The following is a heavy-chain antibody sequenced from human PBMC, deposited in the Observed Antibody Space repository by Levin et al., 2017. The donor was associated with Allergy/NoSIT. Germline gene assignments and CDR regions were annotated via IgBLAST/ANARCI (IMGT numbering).Heavy chain of an antibody. V-gene: IGHV4-59*01. Sequence: MASETLSLTCTVSGGSISSYYWSWIRQPPGKGLEWIGYIYYSGSTNYNPSLKSRVTISVDTSKNQFSLKLSSVTAADTAVYYCARDGTTGTFDYWGQGTLVTVSS. J-gene: IGHJ4*02. CDR3: ARDGTTGTFDY. D-gene: IGHD4-11*01. CDR1: GGSISSYY. CDR2: IYYSGST.